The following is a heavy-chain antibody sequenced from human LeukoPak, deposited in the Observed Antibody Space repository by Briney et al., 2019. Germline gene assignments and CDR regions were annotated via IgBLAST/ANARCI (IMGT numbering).Heavy chain of an antibody. CDR3: ARDQPGSSNAFDI. CDR2: ITLDENTV. V-gene: IGHV3-74*01. CDR1: GFTFSREW. J-gene: IGHJ3*02. Sequence: GGSLRLSCVASGFTFSREWMHWVRQAPGKGLVWVSRITLDENTVHYAGSVKGRFTISRDNAKNTLYLQMNSLRAEDTAVYYCARDQPGSSNAFDIWGQGTMVTVSS. D-gene: IGHD6-19*01.